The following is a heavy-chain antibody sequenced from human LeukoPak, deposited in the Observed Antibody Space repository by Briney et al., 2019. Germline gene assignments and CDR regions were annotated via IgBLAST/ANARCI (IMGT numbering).Heavy chain of an antibody. CDR1: GYTFTSYH. CDR3: AREDWHYDY. D-gene: IGHD1-7*01. Sequence: ASVKVSCKASGYTFTSYHVHWVRQAPGQGPEWMGLIDPNSGATYYAQKFQGRVTMTRDTSITTAYMEVTRLTADDTAVYYWAREDWHYDYWGQGTLVTVSS. V-gene: IGHV1-2*02. J-gene: IGHJ4*02. CDR2: IDPNSGAT.